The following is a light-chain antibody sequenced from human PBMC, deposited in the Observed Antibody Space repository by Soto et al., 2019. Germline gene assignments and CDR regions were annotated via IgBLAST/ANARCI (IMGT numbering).Light chain of an antibody. Sequence: ETVLTQSPGTLSLSPGERATLSCWASQSVSGGVLAWYQQKLGQPPRLLIYGTSSRATGIPDRFSGSGSATEFTLTISRLEPEDFAVYYCQQYGNSPYTFGQGTKLEIK. V-gene: IGKV3-20*01. J-gene: IGKJ2*01. CDR2: GTS. CDR1: QSVSGGV. CDR3: QQYGNSPYT.